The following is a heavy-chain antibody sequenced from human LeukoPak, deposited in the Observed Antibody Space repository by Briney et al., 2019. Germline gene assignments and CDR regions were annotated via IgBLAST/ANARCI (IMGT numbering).Heavy chain of an antibody. CDR1: G. D-gene: IGHD6-6*01. CDR3: ARSSYSSSSSV. CDR2: INSDGSEG. J-gene: IGHJ3*01. Sequence: GGSLRLSCAASGWVRQSPGKGLEWVASINSDGSEGYYADVVKGRFTISRDNAKNSLYLQINSLRAEDTAVYYCARSSYSSSSSVWGQGTMVTVSS. V-gene: IGHV3-7*03.